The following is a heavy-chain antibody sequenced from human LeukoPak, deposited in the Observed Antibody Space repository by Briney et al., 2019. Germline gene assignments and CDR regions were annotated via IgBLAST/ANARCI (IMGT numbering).Heavy chain of an antibody. V-gene: IGHV3-30*18. CDR2: ISYDGTNK. CDR3: AKRHRKYYFDSSGYFSLGAFDM. J-gene: IGHJ3*02. Sequence: PGTSLRLSCVASGFSFSSYGIHWVRQAPRKGLEWVAVISYDGTNKFYADSVEGRSTISRDNAKNTLYLQIYSLRPEDTAVYYCAKRHRKYYFDSSGYFSLGAFDMWGQGTMVTVSS. CDR1: GFSFSSYG. D-gene: IGHD3-22*01.